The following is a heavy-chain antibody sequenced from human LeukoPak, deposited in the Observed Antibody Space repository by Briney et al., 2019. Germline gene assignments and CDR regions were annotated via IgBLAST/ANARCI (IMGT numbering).Heavy chain of an antibody. V-gene: IGHV1-69*05. CDR1: GGTFSSYA. CDR2: IIPIFGTA. D-gene: IGHD2-2*02. CDR3: ARDRGYCSSTSCYKYFDY. J-gene: IGHJ4*02. Sequence: SVKVSCKASGGTFSSYAISWVRQATGQGLEWMGGIIPIFGTATYAQKFQGRVTITTDESTSTAYMELSSLRSEDTAVYYCARDRGYCSSTSCYKYFDYWGLGTLVTVSS.